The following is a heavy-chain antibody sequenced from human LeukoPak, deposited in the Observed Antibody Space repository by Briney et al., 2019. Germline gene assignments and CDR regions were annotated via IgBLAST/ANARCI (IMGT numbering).Heavy chain of an antibody. Sequence: GGSLRLSCAASGFTFSSYSMNWVRQAPGKGLEWVSSISSSSSYIYYADSAKGRFTISRDNAKNSLYLQMNSLRAEDTAVYYCARVPEGQLTVDYWGQGTLVTVSS. J-gene: IGHJ4*02. CDR3: ARVPEGQLTVDY. CDR2: ISSSSSYI. CDR1: GFTFSSYS. V-gene: IGHV3-21*01. D-gene: IGHD6-6*01.